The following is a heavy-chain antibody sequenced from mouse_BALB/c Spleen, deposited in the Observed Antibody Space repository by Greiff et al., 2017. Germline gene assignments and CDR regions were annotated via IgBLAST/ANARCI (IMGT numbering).Heavy chain of an antibody. CDR3: ARGDGNYGGYYYAMDY. J-gene: IGHJ4*01. CDR1: GYTFTDYY. CDR2: IYPGSGNT. D-gene: IGHD2-1*01. V-gene: IGHV1-77*01. Sequence: QVQLQQSGAELARPGASVKLSCKASGYTFTDYYINWVKQRTGQGLEWIGEIYPGSGNTYYNEKFKGKATLTADKSSSTAYMQLSSLTSEDSAVYFCARGDGNYGGYYYAMDYWGQGTSVTASS.